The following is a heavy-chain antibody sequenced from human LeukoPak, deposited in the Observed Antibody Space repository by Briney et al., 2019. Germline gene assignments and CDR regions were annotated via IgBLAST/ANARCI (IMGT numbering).Heavy chain of an antibody. D-gene: IGHD4-17*01. J-gene: IGHJ6*03. Sequence: SVKVSCKFSGGTLSSYAISWVRQAPAQGLEWMGGILSIFGTANYAQKFQGRVTITTDESTSTAYMELSSLRSEDTAVYYCARVHRSALTTVITPWYYYMDVWGKGTTVTVSS. CDR1: GGTLSSYA. CDR2: ILSIFGTA. V-gene: IGHV1-69*05. CDR3: ARVHRSALTTVITPWYYYMDV.